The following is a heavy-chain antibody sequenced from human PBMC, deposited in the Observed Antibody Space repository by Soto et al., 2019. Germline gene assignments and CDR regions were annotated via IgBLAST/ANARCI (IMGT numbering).Heavy chain of an antibody. CDR2: ISGSGGST. CDR1: GFTFSSYA. CDR3: AKGAYYDFWSGYLRFDY. J-gene: IGHJ4*02. D-gene: IGHD3-3*01. Sequence: GGSLRLSCAASGFTFSSYAMSWVRQAPGKGLEWVSAISGSGGSTYYADSVKGRFTISRDNSKNTLYLQMNSLRAEDTAVYYCAKGAYYDFWSGYLRFDYWGQGTLVTVSS. V-gene: IGHV3-23*01.